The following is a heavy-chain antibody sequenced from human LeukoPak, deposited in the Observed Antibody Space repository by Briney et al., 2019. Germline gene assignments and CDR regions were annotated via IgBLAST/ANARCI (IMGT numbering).Heavy chain of an antibody. CDR2: IYYSGST. CDR1: GGSISSGDYY. Sequence: PSETLSLTCTVSGGSISSGDYYWSWIRQPPGKGLEWIGYIYYSGSTYYNPSLKSRVTISVDTSKNQFSQKLSSVTAADTAVYYCARVTRYCSSTSCSYYYYYGMDVWGQGTTVTVSS. V-gene: IGHV4-30-4*01. D-gene: IGHD2-2*01. CDR3: ARVTRYCSSTSCSYYYYYGMDV. J-gene: IGHJ6*02.